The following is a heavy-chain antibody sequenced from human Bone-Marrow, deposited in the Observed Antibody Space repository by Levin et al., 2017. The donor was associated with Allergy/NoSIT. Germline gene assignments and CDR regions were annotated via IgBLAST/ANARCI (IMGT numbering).Heavy chain of an antibody. CDR2: IYSTGTT. Sequence: SETLSLTCTLSGASIHSGSYYWSWIRQPAGRGLEWIGRIYSTGTTDLNPMFKSRVTMSVDSSKNMFSLRLRSVTAADTAVYYCAGEDDVVWMGEVVHFMDIWGKGTTVTVAS. CDR1: GASIHSGSYY. D-gene: IGHD3-16*01. J-gene: IGHJ6*03. CDR3: AGEDDVVWMGEVVHFMDI. V-gene: IGHV4-61*02.